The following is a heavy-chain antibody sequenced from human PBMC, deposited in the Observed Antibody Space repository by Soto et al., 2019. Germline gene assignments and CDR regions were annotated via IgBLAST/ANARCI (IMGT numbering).Heavy chain of an antibody. CDR2: IYPSDSDT. CDR3: ARPMSSGRDDAFDI. D-gene: IGHD3-22*01. Sequence: GESLKISCKGSGYSFTSNYWIGWVRQMPGKGLEWMGIIYPSDSDTTYSPSFQGQVTILADKSISTAYLQWSSLKASDTAMYYCARPMSSGRDDAFDIWGQGTMVTVSS. V-gene: IGHV5-51*01. CDR1: GYSFTSNYW. J-gene: IGHJ3*02.